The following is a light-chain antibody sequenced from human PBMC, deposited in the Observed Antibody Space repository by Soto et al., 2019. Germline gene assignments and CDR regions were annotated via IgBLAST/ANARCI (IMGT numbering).Light chain of an antibody. J-gene: IGLJ3*02. CDR3: CSYAGSYTWV. CDR2: DVS. CDR1: SSDVGDYNY. Sequence: QSALTQPRSVSGSPGQSVTISCTGTSSDVGDYNYVSWYQQHPGKAPELMIYDVSERPSGVPDRFSGSKSGNTASLTFSGLQAEDEADYYCCSYAGSYTWVFGGGTKLTVL. V-gene: IGLV2-11*01.